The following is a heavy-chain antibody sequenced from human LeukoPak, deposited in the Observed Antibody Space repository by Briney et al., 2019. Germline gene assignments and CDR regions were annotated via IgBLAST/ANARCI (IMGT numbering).Heavy chain of an antibody. D-gene: IGHD3-22*01. J-gene: IGHJ4*02. CDR1: GFTFSSYA. CDR3: AKTLSETYYYDALLDY. Sequence: GGSLRLSCAASGFTFSSYAMSWVRQAPGKGLEWVSAISGSGGSTYYADSMKGRFIISRDNSKNTLYLQMNSLRAADKAVYYCAKTLSETYYYDALLDYWGQGTLVTVSS. V-gene: IGHV3-23*01. CDR2: ISGSGGST.